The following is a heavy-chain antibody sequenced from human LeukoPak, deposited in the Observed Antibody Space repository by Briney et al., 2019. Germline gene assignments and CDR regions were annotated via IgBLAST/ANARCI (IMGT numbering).Heavy chain of an antibody. Sequence: LRLSCAASGFTFSSYAMSWIRQPPGKGLEWIGEINHSGSASYNPSLKSRVTISVDTSKNQFSLNLNSVTAADTAIYYCARTGGPCSTTTCYRRGRLDYWGQGILVTVSS. CDR2: INHSGSA. J-gene: IGHJ4*02. D-gene: IGHD2-2*02. CDR1: GFTFSSYA. V-gene: IGHV4-34*01. CDR3: ARTGGPCSTTTCYRRGRLDY.